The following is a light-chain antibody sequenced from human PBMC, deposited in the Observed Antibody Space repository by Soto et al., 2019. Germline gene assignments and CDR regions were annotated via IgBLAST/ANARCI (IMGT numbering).Light chain of an antibody. CDR3: QQCDNYSCT. V-gene: IGKV1-5*03. Sequence: DIQMTQSPSTLSASLGDRVTITCRASQSITDWLAWYQQKPGKAPTFLIYKASNRAAGVPSRFSGSGSGTDFTLTISSVEPDDFATYYCQQCDNYSCTFGQGTKVEIK. CDR1: QSITDW. CDR2: KAS. J-gene: IGKJ1*01.